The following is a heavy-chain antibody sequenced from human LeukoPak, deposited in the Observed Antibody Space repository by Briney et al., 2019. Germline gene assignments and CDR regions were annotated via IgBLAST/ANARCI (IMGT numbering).Heavy chain of an antibody. CDR1: GYTFTGYY. CDR2: INPNSGGT. CDR3: ARQWYYDSTGYSLFVS. D-gene: IGHD3-22*01. V-gene: IGHV1-2*02. Sequence: ASVKVSCKASGYTFTGYYMHWVRQAPGQGLEWMGWINPNSGGTNYAQKFQGRVTMTRDTSISTAYMELSRLRSDDTAVSNCARQWYYDSTGYSLFVSWGQGTLVTVSS. J-gene: IGHJ5*01.